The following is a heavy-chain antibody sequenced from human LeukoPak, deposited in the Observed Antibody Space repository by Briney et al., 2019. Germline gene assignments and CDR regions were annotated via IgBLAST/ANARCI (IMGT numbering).Heavy chain of an antibody. CDR2: ISGSGGST. CDR1: GFTFSSYA. J-gene: IGHJ1*01. D-gene: IGHD6-19*01. CDR3: ATGYSSGWYFYFQH. Sequence: GGSLRLSCAASGFTFSSYAMSWVRQAPGKGLEWVSAISGSGGSTYYADSVKGRFTISRDNAKNSLSLRMNSLSAEDTAVYYCATGYSSGWYFYFQHWGQGSLVSVSS. V-gene: IGHV3-23*01.